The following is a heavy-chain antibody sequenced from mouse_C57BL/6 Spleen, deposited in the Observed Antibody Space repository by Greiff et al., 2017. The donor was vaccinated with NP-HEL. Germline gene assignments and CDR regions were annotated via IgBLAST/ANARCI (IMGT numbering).Heavy chain of an antibody. J-gene: IGHJ3*01. Sequence: VQLQQSGAELVKPGASVKLSCTASGFNIKDYYMHWVKQRTEQGLEWIGRIDPEDGETKYVPKFQGKATITADTSSNTAYLQLSSLTSEDTAVYYCAREDSSGSWFAYWGQGTLVTVSA. CDR2: IDPEDGET. CDR1: GFNIKDYY. V-gene: IGHV14-2*01. CDR3: AREDSSGSWFAY. D-gene: IGHD3-2*02.